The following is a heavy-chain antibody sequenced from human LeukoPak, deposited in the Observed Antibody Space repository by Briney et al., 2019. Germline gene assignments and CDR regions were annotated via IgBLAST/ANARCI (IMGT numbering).Heavy chain of an antibody. D-gene: IGHD3-3*01. CDR2: IKQDGSEK. J-gene: IGHJ4*02. CDR1: GFTFSSYW. V-gene: IGHV3-7*01. CDR3: ARGFGFWSGYYRHFDY. Sequence: PGGSLRLSCAASGFTFSSYWMSWVRQAPGKGLEWVANIKQDGSEKYYVDSVKGRFTISGDNAKNSLYLQMNSLRAEDTAVYYCARGFGFWSGYYRHFDYWGQGTLVTVSS.